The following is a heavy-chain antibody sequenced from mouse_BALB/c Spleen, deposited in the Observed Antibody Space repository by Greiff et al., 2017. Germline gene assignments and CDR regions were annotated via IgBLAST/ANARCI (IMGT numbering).Heavy chain of an antibody. J-gene: IGHJ1*01. CDR1: GYSITSGYY. V-gene: IGHV3-6*02. CDR2: ISYDGSN. CDR3: ARPYYDYPGYFDV. Sequence: EVKLQESGPGLVKPSQSLSLTCSVTGYSITSGYYWNWIRQFPGNKLEWMGYISYDGSNNYNPSLKNRISITRDTSKNQFFLKLNSVTTEDTATYYCARPYYDYPGYFDVWGAGTTVTVSS. D-gene: IGHD2-4*01.